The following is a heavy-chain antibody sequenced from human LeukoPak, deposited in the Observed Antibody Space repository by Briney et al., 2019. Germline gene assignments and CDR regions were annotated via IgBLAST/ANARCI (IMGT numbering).Heavy chain of an antibody. CDR2: FDPEDGET. Sequence: ASVKVSCKVSGYTLTELSMHWVRQALGKGLEWMGGFDPEDGETIYAQKFQGRVTMTEDTSTDTAYMELSSLRSEDTAVYYCATVALCGSYYCYYYYMDVWGKGTTVTVSS. CDR1: GYTLTELS. D-gene: IGHD1-26*01. J-gene: IGHJ6*03. CDR3: ATVALCGSYYCYYYYMDV. V-gene: IGHV1-24*01.